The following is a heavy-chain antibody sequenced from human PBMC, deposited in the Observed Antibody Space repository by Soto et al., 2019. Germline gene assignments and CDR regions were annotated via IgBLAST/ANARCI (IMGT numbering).Heavy chain of an antibody. J-gene: IGHJ4*02. V-gene: IGHV5-51*01. Sequence: ESLKDSRTGSGDNFTSYWIGLVRQITGKGLEWMGIIYPGDSDTRDSPSFQGQVSISADKSADKSISTAYLQWNSLKALETAMYYFASREGYRRGTILDYWGQGTLVTVSS. CDR3: ASREGYRRGTILDY. CDR2: IYPGDSDT. D-gene: IGHD6-19*01. CDR1: GDNFTSYW.